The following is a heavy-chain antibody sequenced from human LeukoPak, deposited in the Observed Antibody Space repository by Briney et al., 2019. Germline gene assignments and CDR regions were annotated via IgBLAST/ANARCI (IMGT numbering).Heavy chain of an antibody. J-gene: IGHJ4*02. Sequence: PGGSLRLSCAASGYTFSCCSMNWVRQAPGKGLEWLSSINNSGDDKYHADSVQGRFTISRDNAKNSLYLQMNSLRAEDTAVYYCARELDRIQDLDSWGQGIQVTVSS. CDR2: INNSGDDK. D-gene: IGHD1-1*01. CDR3: ARELDRIQDLDS. V-gene: IGHV3-21*01. CDR1: GYTFSCCS.